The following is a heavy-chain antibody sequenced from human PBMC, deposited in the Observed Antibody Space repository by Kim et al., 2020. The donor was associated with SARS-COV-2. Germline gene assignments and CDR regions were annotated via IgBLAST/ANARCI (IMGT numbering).Heavy chain of an antibody. V-gene: IGHV6-1*01. CDR1: GDSVSRNNVA. Sequence: SQTLSLTCAISGDSVSRNNVAWNWIRQSPSRGLEWLGRTYYRSKWYNDYAPSVKGRLSINPDTSKNQVSLKLNSVTPEDTAVYFCASNNFDFWSGNYPHYYALAVWGQGTTVTVSS. J-gene: IGHJ6*02. D-gene: IGHD3-3*01. CDR2: TYYRSKWYN. CDR3: ASNNFDFWSGNYPHYYALAV.